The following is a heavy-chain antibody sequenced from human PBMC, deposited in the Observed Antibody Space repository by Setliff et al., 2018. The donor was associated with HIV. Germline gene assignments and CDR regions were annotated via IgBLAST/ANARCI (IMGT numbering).Heavy chain of an antibody. CDR2: ISSDGSNQ. CDR1: GLTFSNYA. J-gene: IGHJ3*01. D-gene: IGHD2-2*01. Sequence: GGSLRLSCAASGLTFSNYALHWVRQAPDKGLEWVAVISSDGSNQYYADSVKGQFTIPRDNSKNTLYLQMNSLRAEDTAVYYCARGGGCSSTNCYQAFDVWGQGTMVTVSS. CDR3: ARGGGCSSTNCYQAFDV. V-gene: IGHV3-30*04.